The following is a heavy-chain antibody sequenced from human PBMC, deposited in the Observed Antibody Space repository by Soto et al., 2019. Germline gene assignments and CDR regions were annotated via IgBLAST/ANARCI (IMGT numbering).Heavy chain of an antibody. Sequence: QITLKESGPTLVKPTQTLTLTCTFSGFSLTSPAVGVNWIRQPPGKAPEWLALIYWDDDNHFSPSLRSRLTITKDTSKNQVILTMPNMDPVDTATYYCAHGSGWLSDYWGQGTQVTVSS. CDR2: IYWDDDN. J-gene: IGHJ4*02. V-gene: IGHV2-5*02. D-gene: IGHD6-19*01. CDR1: GFSLTSPAVG. CDR3: AHGSGWLSDY.